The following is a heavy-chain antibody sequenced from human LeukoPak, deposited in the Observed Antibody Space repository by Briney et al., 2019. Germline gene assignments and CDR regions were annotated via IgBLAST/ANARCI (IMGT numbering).Heavy chain of an antibody. CDR2: IIPILGIA. CDR3: AFMIEGLTPSYGMDV. CDR1: GGTFSSYA. D-gene: IGHD1-14*01. Sequence: ASVKVSCKASGGTFSSYAISWVRQAPGQGLEWMGRIIPILGIANYAQKFQGRVTITADKSTSTAYMELSSLRSEDTAVYYCAFMIEGLTPSYGMDVWGQGTTVTVSS. J-gene: IGHJ6*02. V-gene: IGHV1-69*04.